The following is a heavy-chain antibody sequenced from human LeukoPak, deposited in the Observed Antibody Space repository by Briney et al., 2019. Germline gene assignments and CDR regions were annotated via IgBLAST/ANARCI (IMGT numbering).Heavy chain of an antibody. CDR1: GGSISSGDYY. Sequence: SETLSLTCTVSGGSISSGDYYWSWIRQPPGKGLEWIGYIYYSRSTYYNPSLKSRVTISVDTSKNQFSLKLSSVTAADTAVYYCARWGNTAMVQWPQRSAFDIWGQGTMVTVSS. J-gene: IGHJ3*02. V-gene: IGHV4-30-4*01. D-gene: IGHD5-18*01. CDR3: ARWGNTAMVQWPQRSAFDI. CDR2: IYYSRST.